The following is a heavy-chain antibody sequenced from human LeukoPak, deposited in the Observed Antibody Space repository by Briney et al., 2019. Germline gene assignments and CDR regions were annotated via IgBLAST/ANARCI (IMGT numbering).Heavy chain of an antibody. V-gene: IGHV4-59*01. CDR1: GDSLTNYY. Sequence: SETLSLTCTVSGDSLTNYYWSWIRQPPGKGLEWIGYIYYSGGARYSPSLTSRVTMVVDTSKNQFSLRLSSVTAADAAMYYCARMTLGYCDGGACPYCFDYWGQGILVTVSS. J-gene: IGHJ4*02. CDR2: IYYSGGA. CDR3: ARMTLGYCDGGACPYCFDY. D-gene: IGHD2-8*02.